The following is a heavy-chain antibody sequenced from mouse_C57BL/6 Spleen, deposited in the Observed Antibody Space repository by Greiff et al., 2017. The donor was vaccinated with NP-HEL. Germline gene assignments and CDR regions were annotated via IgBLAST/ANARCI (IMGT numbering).Heavy chain of an antibody. CDR2: INPSSGYT. CDR3: AMTAQATNYAMDY. V-gene: IGHV1-7*01. J-gene: IGHJ4*01. D-gene: IGHD3-2*02. Sequence: QVQLQQSGAELAKPGASVKLSCKASGYTFTSYWMHWVQQRPGQGLEWIGYINPSSGYTKYNQKFKDKATLTADKSSSTAYMQLSSLTYEDSAGYYCAMTAQATNYAMDYWGQGTSVTVSS. CDR1: GYTFTSYW.